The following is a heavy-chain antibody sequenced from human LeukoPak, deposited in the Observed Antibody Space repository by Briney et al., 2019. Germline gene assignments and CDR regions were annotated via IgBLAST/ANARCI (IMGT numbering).Heavy chain of an antibody. CDR1: GYTFISYG. J-gene: IGHJ3*02. D-gene: IGHD3-22*01. Sequence: ASVKVSCKASGYTFISYGIGWVRQAPGQGLEWMGWISAYNGNTNYAQKFQGGVTMTTDTSTSTAYMELRSLRSDDTAVYYCARIYDSSGYYYDAFDIWGQGTMVTVSS. CDR3: ARIYDSSGYYYDAFDI. V-gene: IGHV1-18*01. CDR2: ISAYNGNT.